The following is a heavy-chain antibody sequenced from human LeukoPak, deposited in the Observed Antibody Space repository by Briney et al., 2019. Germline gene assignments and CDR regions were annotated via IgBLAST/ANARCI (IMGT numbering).Heavy chain of an antibody. CDR3: ATEYNSSWYPPPGY. CDR1: GFTFSSYG. CDR2: ISYDGSNK. V-gene: IGHV3-30*03. Sequence: GGSLRLSCAASGFTFSSYGMHWVRQAPGKGLEWVAVISYDGSNKYYADSVKGRFTISRDNSKNTLYLQMNSLRAEDTAVYYCATEYNSSWYPPPGYWGQGTLVTVSS. D-gene: IGHD6-13*01. J-gene: IGHJ4*02.